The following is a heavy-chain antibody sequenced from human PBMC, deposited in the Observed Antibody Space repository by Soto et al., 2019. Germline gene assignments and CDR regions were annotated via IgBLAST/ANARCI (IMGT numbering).Heavy chain of an antibody. J-gene: IGHJ6*02. D-gene: IGHD6-19*01. V-gene: IGHV1-8*01. CDR3: ARGGGIAVAGDFYYYGMAV. Sequence: ASVKISCKASGYTFTSYDINWVRQATGQGLEWMGSMNPNSGNTGYAQKFQSRVTMTRNTSISTAYMELISLRSEDTAVYYCARGGGIAVAGDFYYYGMAVWGDGTMV. CDR2: MNPNSGNT. CDR1: GYTFTSYD.